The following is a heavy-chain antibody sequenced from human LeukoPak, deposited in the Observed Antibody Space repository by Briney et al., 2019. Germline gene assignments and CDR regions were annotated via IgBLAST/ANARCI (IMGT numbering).Heavy chain of an antibody. CDR3: AALVRGSY. Sequence: PGGSLRLSCAVSGFTFSNYEVNWVRQAPGKGLEWVSYISSSGSSMYYADSVKGRFTISRDNAKNSPYLQMNSLRAEDTAVYYCAALVRGSYWGQGTLVTVSS. J-gene: IGHJ4*02. CDR2: ISSSGSSM. V-gene: IGHV3-48*03. D-gene: IGHD2-21*01. CDR1: GFTFSNYE.